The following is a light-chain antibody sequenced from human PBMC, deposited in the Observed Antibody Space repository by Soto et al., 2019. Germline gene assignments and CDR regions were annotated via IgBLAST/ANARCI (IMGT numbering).Light chain of an antibody. J-gene: IGLJ3*02. Sequence: ALTQPASVSGSPGQSITISCTGTSSDIGSYDLVSWYRQHPGKAPKLIIYEVNKRPSGVSNRFSASKSGNTASLTISGLQAEDEADYYCRSFAGSPWVFGGGTKLTVL. CDR1: SSDIGSYDL. CDR3: RSFAGSPWV. V-gene: IGLV2-23*02. CDR2: EVN.